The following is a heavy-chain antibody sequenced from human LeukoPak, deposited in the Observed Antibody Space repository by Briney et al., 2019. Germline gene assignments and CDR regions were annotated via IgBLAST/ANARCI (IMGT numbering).Heavy chain of an antibody. CDR3: ARGRGYYFDY. CDR1: GGSFSGYY. CDR2: INHSGSA. J-gene: IGHJ4*02. V-gene: IGHV4-34*01. Sequence: SETLSLTCAVYGGSFSGYYWSWIRQPPGKGLEWIGEINHSGSANYNPSLKSGVTISVDTSKNQFSLKLSSVTAADTAVYYCARGRGYYFDYWGQGTLVTVSS.